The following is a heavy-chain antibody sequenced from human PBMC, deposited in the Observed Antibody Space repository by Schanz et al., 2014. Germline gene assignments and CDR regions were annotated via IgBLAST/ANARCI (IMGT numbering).Heavy chain of an antibody. CDR2: ISGSGGST. CDR3: AKTPREYCNYDNCPNWFDS. J-gene: IGHJ5*01. CDR1: GFTFSSYA. V-gene: IGHV3-23*04. D-gene: IGHD2-15*01. Sequence: EVQLVQSGGGLVQPGGSLRLSCAASGFTFSSYAMSWVRQAPGKGLEWVSAISGSGGSTYYADSVKGRFTISRDSAENSLYLQMNSLRAEDTAVYYCAKTPREYCNYDNCPNWFDSWGQGTLXTASS.